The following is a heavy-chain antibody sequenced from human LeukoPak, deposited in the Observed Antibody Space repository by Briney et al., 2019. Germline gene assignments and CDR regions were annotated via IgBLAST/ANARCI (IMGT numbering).Heavy chain of an antibody. V-gene: IGHV3-33*06. Sequence: GTSLRLSCAASGFTFRSYGLHWVRQAPGKGLEWVAVIWFDGSNEYYADSVKGRFTISRDNSKNTLYLQMNSLRAEDTAVYYCAKEVGLGGGGSHHFDYWGQGTLVTVSS. CDR3: AKEVGLGGGGSHHFDY. D-gene: IGHD2-15*01. J-gene: IGHJ4*02. CDR1: GFTFRSYG. CDR2: IWFDGSNE.